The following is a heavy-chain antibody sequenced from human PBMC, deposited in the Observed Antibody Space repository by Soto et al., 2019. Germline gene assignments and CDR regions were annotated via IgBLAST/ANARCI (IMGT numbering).Heavy chain of an antibody. V-gene: IGHV3-53*01. J-gene: IGHJ3*02. Sequence: DVQLVESGGGLIQPGGSLRLSCAASGFTVSGKKYLAWVRQAPGKGLEWVSALYDVDGTFYADSVKGRFTTSGDSSRTILYLQMNSLRPDDTAVYYCATWRLLEHAYDIWGQGTAGTVSS. D-gene: IGHD1-1*01. CDR1: GFTVSGKKY. CDR3: ATWRLLEHAYDI. CDR2: LYDVDGT.